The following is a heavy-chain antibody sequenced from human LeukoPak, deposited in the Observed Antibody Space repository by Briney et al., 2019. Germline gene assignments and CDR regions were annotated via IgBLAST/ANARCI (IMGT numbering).Heavy chain of an antibody. V-gene: IGHV4-4*02. CDR3: AREGGPYRPLDY. CDR2: VKLQGST. J-gene: IGHJ4*02. CDR1: GGSISNTNW. Sequence: SGTLSLTCGVSGGSISNTNWWTWVRQPPGKGLEWIGEVKLQGSTNYNPSLKSRGAISVDKSENHISLKLTAVTAADTAVYYCAREGGPYRPLDYSGQGTLVTVAS.